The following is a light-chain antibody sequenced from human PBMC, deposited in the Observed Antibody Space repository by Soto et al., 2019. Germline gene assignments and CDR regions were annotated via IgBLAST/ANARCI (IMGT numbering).Light chain of an antibody. Sequence: QSALTQPASVSGSPGQSITISCTGTSSDVGIYNYVSWYQQHPGKAPKLMIYAVSNRPSGVSNRFSGSKSGNTASLTISGLQAEDEANYYCSSYTSISTLVFGVGTQLTAL. CDR3: SSYTSISTLV. CDR2: AVS. CDR1: SSDVGIYNY. V-gene: IGLV2-14*01. J-gene: IGLJ3*02.